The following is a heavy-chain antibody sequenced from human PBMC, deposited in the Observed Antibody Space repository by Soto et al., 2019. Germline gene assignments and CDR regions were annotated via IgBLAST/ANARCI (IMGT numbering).Heavy chain of an antibody. CDR3: ARDLGYCSGGSCYPLGYYGMDV. D-gene: IGHD2-15*01. J-gene: IGHJ6*02. Sequence: SETLSLTCTVSGGSISSYYWSWIRQPPGKGLEWIGYIYYSGSTNYNPSLKSRVTISVDTSKNQFSLKLGSVTAADTAVYYCARDLGYCSGGSCYPLGYYGMDVWGQGTTVTVSS. V-gene: IGHV4-59*01. CDR1: GGSISSYY. CDR2: IYYSGST.